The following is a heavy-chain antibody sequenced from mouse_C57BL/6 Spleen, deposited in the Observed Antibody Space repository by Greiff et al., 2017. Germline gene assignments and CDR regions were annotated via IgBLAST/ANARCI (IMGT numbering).Heavy chain of an antibody. V-gene: IGHV5-16*01. D-gene: IGHD4-1*01. Sequence: EVMLVESEGGLVQPGSSMKLSCTASGFTFSDYYMAWVRQVPEKGLEWVANINYDGSSTYYLDSLQSRFIISRDNAKNILYLQMSSLKSEDTATYYCARGTGPYSMDYWGQGTSVTVSS. J-gene: IGHJ4*01. CDR1: GFTFSDYY. CDR2: INYDGSST. CDR3: ARGTGPYSMDY.